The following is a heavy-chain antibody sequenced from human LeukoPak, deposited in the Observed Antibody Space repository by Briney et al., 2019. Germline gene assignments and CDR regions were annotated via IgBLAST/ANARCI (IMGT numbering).Heavy chain of an antibody. Sequence: PGGSLRLSCAASGFTFSSYAMSWVRQAPGKGLEWVSAISGSGGSTYYADSVKGRFTISRDNSKNTLYLQMNSLRAEDTAVYYCANYDFYYYYMDVWGKGTTVTVSS. CDR3: ANYDFYYYYMDV. CDR2: ISGSGGST. CDR1: GFTFSSYA. D-gene: IGHD3-3*01. J-gene: IGHJ6*03. V-gene: IGHV3-23*01.